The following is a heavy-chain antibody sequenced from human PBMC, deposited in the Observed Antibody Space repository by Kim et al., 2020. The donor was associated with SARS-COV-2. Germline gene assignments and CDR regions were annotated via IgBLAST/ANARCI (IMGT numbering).Heavy chain of an antibody. CDR2: INPNSGGT. V-gene: IGHV1-2*06. D-gene: IGHD6-19*01. Sequence: ASVKVSCKASGYTFTGYYMHWVRQAPGQGLEWMGRINPNSGGTNYAQKFQGRVTMTRDTSISTAYMELSRLRSDDTAVYYCARGPGYSSGWYTADFDYWGQGTLVTVSS. CDR3: ARGPGYSSGWYTADFDY. CDR1: GYTFTGYY. J-gene: IGHJ4*02.